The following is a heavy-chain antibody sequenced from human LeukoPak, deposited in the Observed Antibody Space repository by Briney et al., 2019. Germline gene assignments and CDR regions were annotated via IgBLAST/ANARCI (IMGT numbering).Heavy chain of an antibody. D-gene: IGHD1-26*01. CDR3: AREVGRGFDY. J-gene: IGHJ4*02. CDR1: GYTFTSHG. CDR2: ISPYNIKT. V-gene: IGHV1-18*01. Sequence: GAALKVSCQASGYTFTSHGISWVGQAPGQGRDWMGWISPYNIKTNYAQNLQARVTMTTDTSTSTTYLELRSLRSDDTAVYYCAREVGRGFDYWGQGTLVTVSS.